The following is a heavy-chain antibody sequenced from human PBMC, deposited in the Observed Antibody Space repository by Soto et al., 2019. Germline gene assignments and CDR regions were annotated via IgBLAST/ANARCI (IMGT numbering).Heavy chain of an antibody. V-gene: IGHV3-30*18. CDR3: AKDFLVPRIVATIARSHFDY. J-gene: IGHJ4*02. CDR1: GFTFSSYG. D-gene: IGHD5-12*01. CDR2: ISYDGSNK. Sequence: GGSLRLSCAASGFTFSSYGMHWVRQAPGKXLEWVAVISYDGSNKYYADSVKGRFTISRDNSKNTLYLQMNSLRAEDTAVYYCAKDFLVPRIVATIARSHFDYWGQGTLVTVSS.